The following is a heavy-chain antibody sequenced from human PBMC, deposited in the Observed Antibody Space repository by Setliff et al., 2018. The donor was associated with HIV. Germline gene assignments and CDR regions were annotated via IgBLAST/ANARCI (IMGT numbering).Heavy chain of an antibody. CDR2: IRTKAIGGTT. J-gene: IGHJ4*02. CDR3: ARHDVVRGAIDN. CDR1: GFTFGDYA. D-gene: IGHD3-10*01. V-gene: IGHV3-49*04. Sequence: GGSLRLSCTASGFTFGDYAMSWVRQAPGKGLEWVAFIRTKAIGGTTEHAASVRGRFTISRDDSKNTLYVQMNSLRAEDTAVYYCARHDVVRGAIDNWGQGTLVTVSS.